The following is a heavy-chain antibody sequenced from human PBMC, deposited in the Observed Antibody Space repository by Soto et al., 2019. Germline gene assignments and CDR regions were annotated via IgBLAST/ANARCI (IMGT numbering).Heavy chain of an antibody. V-gene: IGHV4-59*01. CDR3: ARAAGIAAAGPYYYYYYMDV. J-gene: IGHJ6*03. CDR2: IYYSGST. Sequence: SETLSLTCTVSGGSISSYYWSWIRQPPGKGLEWIGYIYYSGSTNYNPSLKSRVTISVDTSKNQFSLKLSSVTAADTAVYYCARAAGIAAAGPYYYYYYMDVWGKGTTVTVSS. D-gene: IGHD6-13*01. CDR1: GGSISSYY.